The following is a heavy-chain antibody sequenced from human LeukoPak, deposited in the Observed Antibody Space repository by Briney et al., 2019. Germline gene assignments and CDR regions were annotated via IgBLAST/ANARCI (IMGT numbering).Heavy chain of an antibody. Sequence: ASVKVSCKASGGTFISYAISWVRQAPGQGLEWMGGIIPIFGTANYAQKFQGRVTITADGSTSTAYMELSSLRSEDTAVYYCASQDIVVVPAASYYYYGMDVWGQGTTVTVSS. V-gene: IGHV1-69*13. J-gene: IGHJ6*02. CDR1: GGTFISYA. CDR2: IIPIFGTA. D-gene: IGHD2-2*01. CDR3: ASQDIVVVPAASYYYYGMDV.